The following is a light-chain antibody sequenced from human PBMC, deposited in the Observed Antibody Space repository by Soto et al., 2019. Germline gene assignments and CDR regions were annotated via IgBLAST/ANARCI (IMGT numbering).Light chain of an antibody. CDR1: QGISSA. J-gene: IGKJ4*01. CDR3: QQFNSYHT. V-gene: IGKV1-13*02. CDR2: DAS. Sequence: AIQLTQSPSSLSASVGDRVTITCRASQGISSALAWYQQKPGKAPKLLIYDASSLKNGVPSRFSGSGSVTDFTLTISSLQPEDFATYYCQQFNSYHTFGGGTKVEIK.